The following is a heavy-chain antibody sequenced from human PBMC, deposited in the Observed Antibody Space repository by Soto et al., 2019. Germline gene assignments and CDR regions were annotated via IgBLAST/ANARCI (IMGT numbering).Heavy chain of an antibody. CDR2: IIPILGIA. CDR1: GGTFSSYT. D-gene: IGHD2-15*01. CDR3: ARFGGAAPYYYGMDV. Sequence: QVQLVQSGAEVKKPGSSVKVSCKASGGTFSSYTISWVRQAPGQGLEWMGRIIPILGIANYAQKFQGRVTITADKSTSTAYMELSSLRSEDTAVYYCARFGGAAPYYYGMDVWGQGTTVTVSS. J-gene: IGHJ6*02. V-gene: IGHV1-69*02.